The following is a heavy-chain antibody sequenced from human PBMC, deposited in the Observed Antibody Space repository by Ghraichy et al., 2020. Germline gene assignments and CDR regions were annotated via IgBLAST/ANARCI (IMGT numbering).Heavy chain of an antibody. CDR2: IYYSGST. CDR3: AGVAEQWLVLGWFDP. J-gene: IGHJ5*02. D-gene: IGHD6-19*01. CDR1: GGSISSSSYY. V-gene: IGHV4-39*01. Sequence: SETLSLTCTVSGGSISSSSYYWGWIRQPPGKGLEWIGSIYYSGSTYYNPSLKSRVTISVDTSKNQFSLKLSSVTAADTAVYYCAGVAEQWLVLGWFDPWGQGTLVTVSS.